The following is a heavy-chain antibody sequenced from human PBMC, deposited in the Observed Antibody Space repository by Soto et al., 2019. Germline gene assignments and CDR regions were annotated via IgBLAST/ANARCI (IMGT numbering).Heavy chain of an antibody. Sequence: QVQLVQSGSELKKPGASVKVSCKASGYTFTSYAMNWVRQAPGQGLEWMGWINTNTGNPTYAQGFTGRFVFSLDTSVSTAYLQVCSQKAEDTAVYYCARSDGSYDFWSGYYSDWFDPWGQGTLVTVSS. CDR3: ARSDGSYDFWSGYYSDWFDP. CDR2: INTNTGNP. V-gene: IGHV7-4-1*01. D-gene: IGHD3-3*01. CDR1: GYTFTSYA. J-gene: IGHJ5*02.